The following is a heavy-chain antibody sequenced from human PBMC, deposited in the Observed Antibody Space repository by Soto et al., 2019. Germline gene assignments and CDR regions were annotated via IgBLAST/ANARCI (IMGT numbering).Heavy chain of an antibody. CDR2: IIPTFGTT. Sequence: QVQLVQSGAEVKKPGSSVKVSCKAPGGNFSSNGIRWVRQAPGQGLELMGGIIPTFGTTNYAHKFRGRVTMTADEATGTADLALSTLRSEDTGVYYCAGAFDSTWYNCLDPWGQGTLGSVSS. J-gene: IGHJ5*02. V-gene: IGHV1-69*01. CDR3: AGAFDSTWYNCLDP. CDR1: GGNFSSNG. D-gene: IGHD3-10*01.